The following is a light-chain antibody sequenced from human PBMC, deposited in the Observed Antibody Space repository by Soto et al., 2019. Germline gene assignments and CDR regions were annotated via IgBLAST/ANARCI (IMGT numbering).Light chain of an antibody. CDR2: DVS. CDR1: SSDVGGYNY. CDR3: CSYTTSSTLVV. J-gene: IGLJ2*01. V-gene: IGLV2-14*01. Sequence: QSALTQPASVSGYPGQSITISCTGTSSDVGGYNYVSWYQQHPGKAPKLMIYDVSNRPSGVSIRFSGSKSGNTASLTISGLRAEDEDEYYCCSYTTSSTLVVFGGGTKVTVL.